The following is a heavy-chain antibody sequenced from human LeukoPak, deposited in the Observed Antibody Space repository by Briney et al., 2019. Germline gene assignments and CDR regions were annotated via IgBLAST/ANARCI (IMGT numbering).Heavy chain of an antibody. V-gene: IGHV4-34*01. J-gene: IGHJ4*02. Sequence: PSETLSLTCAVYGGSFSGYYWSWIRQPPGKGLEWIGEINHSGSTNYNPSLKSRVTISVDTSKNQFSLKLSFVTAADTAVYYCASCSGGSCPRGFAYWGQGTLVTVSS. D-gene: IGHD2-15*01. CDR1: GGSFSGYY. CDR3: ASCSGGSCPRGFAY. CDR2: INHSGST.